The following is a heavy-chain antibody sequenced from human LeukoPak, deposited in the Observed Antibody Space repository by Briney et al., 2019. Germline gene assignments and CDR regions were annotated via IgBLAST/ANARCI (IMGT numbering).Heavy chain of an antibody. D-gene: IGHD1-26*01. J-gene: IGHJ4*02. CDR3: ATQWEFLPVLDC. CDR2: ISSSSSYI. CDR1: GFTFSSYS. V-gene: IGHV3-21*01. Sequence: GGSLRLSCAASGFTFSSYSMNWVRQAPGKGLEWVSSISSSSSYIYYADSVKGRFTISRDNAKNSLYLQMNSLRAEDTAVYYCATQWEFLPVLDCWGQGTLVTVSS.